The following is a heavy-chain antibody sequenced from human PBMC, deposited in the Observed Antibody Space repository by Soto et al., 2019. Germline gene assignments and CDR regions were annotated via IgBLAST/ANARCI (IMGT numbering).Heavy chain of an antibody. D-gene: IGHD2-8*01. CDR3: ARAEYCTNGVCSLLRKGYFQH. V-gene: IGHV4-34*01. CDR1: GGSFSGYY. Sequence: PSETLSLTCAVHGGSFSGYYWSWIRQPPGKGLEWIGEINHSGSTNYNPSLKSRVTISVDTSKNQFSLKLSSVTAADTAVYYCARAEYCTNGVCSLLRKGYFQHWGQGTLVTVSS. CDR2: INHSGST. J-gene: IGHJ1*01.